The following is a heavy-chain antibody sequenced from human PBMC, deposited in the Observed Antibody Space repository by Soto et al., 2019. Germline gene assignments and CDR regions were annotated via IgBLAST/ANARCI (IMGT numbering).Heavy chain of an antibody. CDR3: AQEYGSSSLSPDFDY. V-gene: IGHV3-30*18. J-gene: IGHJ4*02. D-gene: IGHD6-13*01. Sequence: QVQLVESGGGVVQPGRSLRLSCAASGFTFSSYGMHWVRQAPGKGLEWVAVISYDGSNKYYADSVKGRFTISRDNSKNTLYLQMNSLRAEGTAVYYCAQEYGSSSLSPDFDYWGQGTLVTVSS. CDR1: GFTFSSYG. CDR2: ISYDGSNK.